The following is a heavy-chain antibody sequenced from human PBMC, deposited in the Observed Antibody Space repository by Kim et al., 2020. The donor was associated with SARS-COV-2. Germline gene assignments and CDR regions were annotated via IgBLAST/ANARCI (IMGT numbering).Heavy chain of an antibody. CDR1: GFTFSDHY. J-gene: IGHJ4*02. CDR3: TRVVNWTFDY. Sequence: GGSLRLSCAASGFTFSDHYMDWVRQAPGRGLEWVGRTRNKANSYTTEYAASVKGRFTISRDDSKNSLYLQMNSLKIEDTAVYYCTRVVNWTFDYWGQGTLVTVSS. D-gene: IGHD1-1*01. CDR2: TRNKANSYTT. V-gene: IGHV3-72*01.